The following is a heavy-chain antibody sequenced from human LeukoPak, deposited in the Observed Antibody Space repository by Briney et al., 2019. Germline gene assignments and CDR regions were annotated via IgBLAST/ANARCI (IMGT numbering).Heavy chain of an antibody. J-gene: IGHJ4*02. D-gene: IGHD2-15*01. CDR2: IYTSGST. CDR3: ARAVHCSGGSCYFDY. Sequence: SETLSLTCTVSGGSISSYYWSWIRQPAGKGLEWIGRIYTSGSTKYNPSLTSRVIMSVDTSKSQFSLKLRSVTAADTAVYYCARAVHCSGGSCYFDYWGQGTLVTVSS. CDR1: GGSISSYY. V-gene: IGHV4-4*07.